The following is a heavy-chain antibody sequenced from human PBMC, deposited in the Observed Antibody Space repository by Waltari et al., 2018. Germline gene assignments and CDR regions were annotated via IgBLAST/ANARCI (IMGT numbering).Heavy chain of an antibody. CDR1: GFPFSGYW. CDR2: IKQDGSEK. J-gene: IGHJ4*02. D-gene: IGHD4-17*01. Sequence: EVQLVESGGGLVQPGGSLRLSCAASGFPFSGYWMNWVRQAPGKGLEWVANIKQDGSEKNYVDSVEGRITISRDNAKNSLYLQMNSLRAEDTAVYYCARGLTTVTAKDYFDYWGQGALVTVSS. CDR3: ARGLTTVTAKDYFDY. V-gene: IGHV3-7*01.